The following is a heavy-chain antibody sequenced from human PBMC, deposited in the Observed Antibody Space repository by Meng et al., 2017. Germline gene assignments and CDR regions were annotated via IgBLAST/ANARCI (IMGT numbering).Heavy chain of an antibody. CDR3: ARGVDTANGMDV. J-gene: IGHJ6*02. Sequence: GGSLRLSCAASGFTFSSYDMHWVRQATGKGLEWVSAIGTACDTYYPGSVKGRFTISRENAKNSLYLQMNNLRAGDTAVYYCARGVDTANGMDVWVQGTTVTVSS. CDR1: GFTFSSYD. D-gene: IGHD5-18*01. V-gene: IGHV3-13*01. CDR2: IGTACDT.